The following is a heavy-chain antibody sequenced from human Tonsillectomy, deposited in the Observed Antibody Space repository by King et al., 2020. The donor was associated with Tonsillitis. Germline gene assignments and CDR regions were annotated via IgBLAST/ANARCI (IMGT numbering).Heavy chain of an antibody. CDR2: ISWNSVTI. J-gene: IGHJ5*02. D-gene: IGHD2-2*02. CDR3: AKDIAPQYCSTSCYTENWFDA. V-gene: IGHV3-9*01. CDR1: GFTFDDYA. Sequence: VQLVESGGGLVQPGRSLRLSCAASGFTFDDYAMHWVRQAPGKGLEWVSGISWNSVTIVYADSVRGRFTISRDNANNSLYLQMNSLRAEDTALYYCAKDIAPQYCSTSCYTENWFDAWGQGTLVSVSS.